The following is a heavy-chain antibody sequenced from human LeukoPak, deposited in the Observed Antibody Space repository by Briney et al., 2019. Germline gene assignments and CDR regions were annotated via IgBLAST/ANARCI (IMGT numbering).Heavy chain of an antibody. CDR3: ARSTSHSYYDSSGYYYDY. V-gene: IGHV4-38-2*02. D-gene: IGHD3-22*01. CDR1: GYSISSGYY. J-gene: IGHJ4*02. Sequence: SETLSLTSTVSGYSISSGYYWGWIRQPPGKGLEWIGSIYHSGSTYYNPSLKSRVTISVDTSKNQFSLKLSSVTAADTAVYYCARSTSHSYYDSSGYYYDYWGQGTLVTVSS. CDR2: IYHSGST.